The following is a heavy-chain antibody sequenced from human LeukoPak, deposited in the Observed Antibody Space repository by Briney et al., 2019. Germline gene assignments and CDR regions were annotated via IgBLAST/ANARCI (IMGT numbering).Heavy chain of an antibody. Sequence: ASVKVSCKASGGTFSSYAISWVRQAPGQGLEWMGGIIPIFGTANYAQKFQGRVTITADESTSTAYMELSSLRSEDTAVYYCARGRKDSSGSYYMDVWGKGTTVTVSS. CDR1: GGTFSSYA. CDR2: IIPIFGTA. J-gene: IGHJ6*03. D-gene: IGHD3-22*01. CDR3: ARGRKDSSGSYYMDV. V-gene: IGHV1-69*13.